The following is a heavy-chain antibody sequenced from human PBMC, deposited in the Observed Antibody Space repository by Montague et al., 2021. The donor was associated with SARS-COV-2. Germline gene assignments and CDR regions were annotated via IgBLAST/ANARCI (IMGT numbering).Heavy chain of an antibody. Sequence: SLRLSFAASGFTFSSYAMHWVRQAPGKGLEWVAVISYDGSNKYYVDSVKGRFTISRDNSKNTLYLQMNSLRAEDTAVYYCARGGSFCFDDVCYLPRSGFDSWGQGTLVTVSS. CDR2: ISYDGSNK. CDR1: GFTFSSYA. D-gene: IGHD2-8*01. V-gene: IGHV3-30*04. CDR3: ARGGSFCFDDVCYLPRSGFDS. J-gene: IGHJ5*01.